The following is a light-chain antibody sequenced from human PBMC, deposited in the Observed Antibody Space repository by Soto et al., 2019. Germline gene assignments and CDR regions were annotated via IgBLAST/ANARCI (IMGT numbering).Light chain of an antibody. CDR2: AAS. CDR1: QSVSSAY. CDR3: QQYGSSSTWT. Sequence: EIVLTQSPGTLSLSPGERATLSCRASQSVSSAYLAWYQHKPGQPPTLLIYAASSTVTGIPDRFSGSGSGTDFTLTISRLEPEDFAVYYCQQYGSSSTWTFGQGTKVEIK. V-gene: IGKV3-20*01. J-gene: IGKJ1*01.